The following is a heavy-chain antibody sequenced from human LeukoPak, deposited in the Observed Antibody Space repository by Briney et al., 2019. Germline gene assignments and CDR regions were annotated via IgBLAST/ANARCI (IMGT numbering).Heavy chain of an antibody. CDR3: ARGRGAAAGVDY. CDR1: GGSFSGYY. V-gene: IGHV4-34*01. J-gene: IGHJ4*02. Sequence: SETLSLTCAVYGGSFSGYYWSWIRQPPGKGLEWIGEINHSGSTNYNPSLKSRVTISVDTSKNQFSLKLSSVTAADTAVYYCARGRGAAAGVDYWGRGTLVTVSS. D-gene: IGHD6-13*01. CDR2: INHSGST.